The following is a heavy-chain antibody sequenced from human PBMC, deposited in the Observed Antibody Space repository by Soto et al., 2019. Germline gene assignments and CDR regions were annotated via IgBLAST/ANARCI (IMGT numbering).Heavy chain of an antibody. V-gene: IGHV3-15*01. CDR1: GFTFTNAW. J-gene: IGHJ4*02. Sequence: LRLSCAASGFTFTNAWMSWVRQAPGKGLEWVGRIKTKTDGGTTSYAAPVKGRFTVSRDDSRNTLYLQMNSLQTEDTAVYYCTTAWITPLAGRMDNWGQGTLVTVSS. CDR2: IKTKTDGGTT. D-gene: IGHD6-19*01. CDR3: TTAWITPLAGRMDN.